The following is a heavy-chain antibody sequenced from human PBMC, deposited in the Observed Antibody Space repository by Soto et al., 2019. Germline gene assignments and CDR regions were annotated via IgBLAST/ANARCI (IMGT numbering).Heavy chain of an antibody. CDR3: ARVERGTATTVVDAFDI. CDR2: MSHSGGT. D-gene: IGHD1-1*01. J-gene: IGHJ3*02. V-gene: IGHV4-34*01. Sequence: QVQLQQWGAGLLKPSETLSLTCAVYGGFVTSGSYYWSWIRQPPGKGLEWIGEMSHSGGTHFNPSLKSRXTISVDTSKNQFTLKMSSVTAADTALYYCARVERGTATTVVDAFDIWGPGTMVTVSS. CDR1: GGFVTSGSYY.